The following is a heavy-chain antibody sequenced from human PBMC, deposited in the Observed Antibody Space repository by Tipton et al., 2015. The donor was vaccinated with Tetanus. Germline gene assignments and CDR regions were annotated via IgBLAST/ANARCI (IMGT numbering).Heavy chain of an antibody. V-gene: IGHV3-43*01. D-gene: IGHD1-26*01. CDR3: VRETNGFDS. J-gene: IGHJ5*01. CDR1: GFTFEDHT. Sequence: SLRLSCVASGFTFEDHTMHWVRQAPGKGLEWVAVVTWDGGSTFYADSVQGRFTISRDNSKNSLFLQMSSLRTEDTALYYCVRETNGFDSRGQGTPVTVSS. CDR2: VTWDGGST.